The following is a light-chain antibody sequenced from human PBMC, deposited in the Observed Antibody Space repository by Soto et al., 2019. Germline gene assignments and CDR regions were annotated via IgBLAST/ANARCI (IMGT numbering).Light chain of an antibody. V-gene: IGKV3-11*01. J-gene: IGKJ4*01. CDR3: QQHSSWPLT. Sequence: EIVLTQSPATLSLSPGERATLSCRASQSVSSYLAWYQQKPGQAPTLLIYDASNRATGIPARFSGSGSATDFTRTISRLEPEDFAVYYCQQHSSWPLTFGGGTKVEIK. CDR1: QSVSSY. CDR2: DAS.